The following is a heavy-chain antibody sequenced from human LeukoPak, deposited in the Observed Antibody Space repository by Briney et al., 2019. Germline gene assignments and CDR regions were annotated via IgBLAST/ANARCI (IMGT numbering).Heavy chain of an antibody. V-gene: IGHV4-59*01. CDR3: ARDRAEDDSSGYIHRDFDF. CDR1: GGSISSYY. J-gene: IGHJ4*02. D-gene: IGHD3-22*01. CDR2: IYYSGST. Sequence: SETLSLTCTVSGGSISSYYWSWIRQPPGKGLEWIGYIYYSGSTNYNPSLKSRVTISVDTSKNQFSLKLSSVTAADTAVYYCARDRAEDDSSGYIHRDFDFWGQGTLVIVSS.